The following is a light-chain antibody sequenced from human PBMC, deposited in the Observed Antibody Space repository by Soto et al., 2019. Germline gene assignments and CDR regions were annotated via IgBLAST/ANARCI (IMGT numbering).Light chain of an antibody. V-gene: IGLV2-14*01. CDR2: EVS. Sequence: QSALTKPASVSGSPGQSITISCTGTSSDVGGYNYVSWYQQHPGKAPKLRIYEVSNRPSGVSNRFSGSKSGNTASLTISGLQAEDEADYYCSSYTSSSTLAVVFGGGTKLTVL. CDR1: SSDVGGYNY. J-gene: IGLJ2*01. CDR3: SSYTSSSTLAVV.